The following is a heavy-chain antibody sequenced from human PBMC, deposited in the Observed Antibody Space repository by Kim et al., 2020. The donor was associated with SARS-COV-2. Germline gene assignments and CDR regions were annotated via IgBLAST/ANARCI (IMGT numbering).Heavy chain of an antibody. Sequence: SETLSLTCAVYGGSFSGYYWSWIRQPPGKGLEWIGEINHSGSTNYNPSLKSRVTISVDTSKNQFSLKLSSVTAADTAVYYCARVCCTVTTLDVWGKGTTVTVSS. J-gene: IGHJ6*04. CDR2: INHSGST. D-gene: IGHD4-17*01. CDR1: GGSFSGYY. CDR3: ARVCCTVTTLDV. V-gene: IGHV4-34*01.